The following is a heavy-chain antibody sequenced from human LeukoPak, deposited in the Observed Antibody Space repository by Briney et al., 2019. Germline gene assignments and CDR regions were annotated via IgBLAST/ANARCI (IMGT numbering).Heavy chain of an antibody. V-gene: IGHV1-69*05. CDR1: GGTFSSYA. CDR3: ARDRDRRLWFGAPTDYYMDV. D-gene: IGHD3-10*01. Sequence: ASVKVSCKASGGTFSSYAISWVRQAPGQGLEWMGGIIPIFGTANYAQKFQGRVTITTDESTSTAYMELSSLRSEDTAVYYCARDRDRRLWFGAPTDYYMDVWGKGTTVTVSS. J-gene: IGHJ6*03. CDR2: IIPIFGTA.